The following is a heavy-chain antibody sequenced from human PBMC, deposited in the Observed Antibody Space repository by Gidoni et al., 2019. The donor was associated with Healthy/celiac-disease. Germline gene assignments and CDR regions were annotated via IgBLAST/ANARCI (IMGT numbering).Heavy chain of an antibody. CDR2: ISWNSGSI. V-gene: IGHV3-9*01. CDR3: AKATTKGGVPAAMLDLIPSWFDP. CDR1: GFTFDDYA. Sequence: EVQLVESGGGLVQPGRSLRLSCAASGFTFDDYAMYWARLAPGKGLEWVSGISWNSGSIGYADSVKGRFTISRDNAKNSLYLQMNSLRAEDTALYHCAKATTKGGVPAAMLDLIPSWFDPWGQGTLVTVSS. J-gene: IGHJ5*02. D-gene: IGHD2-2*01.